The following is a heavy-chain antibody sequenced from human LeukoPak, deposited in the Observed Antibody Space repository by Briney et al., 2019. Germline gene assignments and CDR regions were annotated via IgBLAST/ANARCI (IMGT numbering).Heavy chain of an antibody. V-gene: IGHV3-74*01. D-gene: IGHD5-24*01. Sequence: GGSLRLSCAASGFTFSSYWMHWVRQAPGKGLVWVSRINGDGSSTSYADSVKGRFTISRDNAKNTLYLRMNSLRAEDTAVYYCARDRGYVMDVWGQGTTVTVSS. CDR2: INGDGSST. CDR3: ARDRGYVMDV. CDR1: GFTFSSYW. J-gene: IGHJ6*02.